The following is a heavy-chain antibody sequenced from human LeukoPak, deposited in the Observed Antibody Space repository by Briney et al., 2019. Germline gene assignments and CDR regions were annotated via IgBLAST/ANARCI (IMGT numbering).Heavy chain of an antibody. CDR3: ARRGSSGYYYRTYYFDY. CDR1: GGSISSNNW. J-gene: IGHJ4*02. Sequence: SETLSLTCAVSGGSISSNNWWGWIRQPPGKGLEWIGEINHSGSTNYNPSLKSRVTISVDTSKNQFSLKLSSVTAADTAVYYCARRGSSGYYYRTYYFDYWGQGTLVTVSS. CDR2: INHSGST. D-gene: IGHD3-22*01. V-gene: IGHV4-4*02.